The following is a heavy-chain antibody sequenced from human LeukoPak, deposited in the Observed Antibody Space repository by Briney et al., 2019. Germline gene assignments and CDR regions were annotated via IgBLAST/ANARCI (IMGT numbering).Heavy chain of an antibody. V-gene: IGHV4-59*01. CDR1: GGSISSYY. CDR2: IYYSGST. Sequence: SETLSLTCTVSGGSISSYYWSWIRQPPGKGLEWIGYIYYSGSTNYNPSLKSRVTISVDTSKNRFSLKLSSVTAADTAVYYCARGPGYRYPVNYYMDVGGKGTTVTVSS. J-gene: IGHJ6*03. CDR3: ARGPGYRYPVNYYMDV. D-gene: IGHD5-18*01.